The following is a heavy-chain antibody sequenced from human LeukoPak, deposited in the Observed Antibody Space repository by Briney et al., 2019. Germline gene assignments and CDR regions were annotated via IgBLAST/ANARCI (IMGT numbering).Heavy chain of an antibody. J-gene: IGHJ4*02. V-gene: IGHV3-15*01. CDR1: GFTFSDHY. D-gene: IGHD3-16*02. CDR3: TTEGAIGWGTYPKVY. Sequence: PGGSLRLSCAASGFTFSDHYMDWVRQAPGKGLEWVGRIKSTSDGETTDYAAPVKGRFTISREDSKDMLFLHMSSLKTEDTGVYYCTTEGAIGWGTYPKVYWGQGTLVAVSS. CDR2: IKSTSDGETT.